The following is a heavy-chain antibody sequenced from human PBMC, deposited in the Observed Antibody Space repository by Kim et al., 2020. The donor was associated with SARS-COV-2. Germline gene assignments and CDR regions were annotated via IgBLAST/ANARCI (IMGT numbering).Heavy chain of an antibody. CDR2: ISYDGSNK. D-gene: IGHD6-13*01. Sequence: GGSLRLSCAASGFTFSSYAMHWVRQAPGKGLEWVAVISYDGSNKYYADSVKGRFTISRDNSKNTLYLQMNSLRAEDTAVYYCARDESEVWYDAFDIWGQG. J-gene: IGHJ3*02. CDR1: GFTFSSYA. CDR3: ARDESEVWYDAFDI. V-gene: IGHV3-30-3*01.